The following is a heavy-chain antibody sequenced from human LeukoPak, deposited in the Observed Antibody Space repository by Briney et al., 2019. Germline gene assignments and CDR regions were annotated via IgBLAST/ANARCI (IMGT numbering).Heavy chain of an antibody. CDR1: GGSISRGGYY. CDR3: ARELGIAARRPDRYFDY. Sequence: SETLSLTCTVSGGSISRGGYYWSWIRQHPGKGLEWIGYIYYSGSTYYNPSLKSRVTISVDTSKNQFSLKLSSVTAADTAVYYCARELGIAARRPDRYFDYWGQGTLVTVSS. V-gene: IGHV4-31*03. J-gene: IGHJ4*02. CDR2: IYYSGST. D-gene: IGHD6-6*01.